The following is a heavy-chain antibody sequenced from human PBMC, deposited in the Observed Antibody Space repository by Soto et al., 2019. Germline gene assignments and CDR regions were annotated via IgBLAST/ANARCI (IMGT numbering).Heavy chain of an antibody. CDR1: GFSLTTSGVG. CDR2: IYWDDDK. V-gene: IGHV2-5*02. CDR3: AHRVLRTVFGLVTTTAIYFDF. Sequence: QITLNESGPTVVRPTETLTLTCRFSGFSLTTSGVGVGWIRQSPGKAPEWLALIYWDDDKRYRASLKSRLTITKDTSKNQVVLTVSDLDPTDTATYYCAHRVLRTVFGLVTTTAIYFDFWGQGTPFAVSS. J-gene: IGHJ4*02. D-gene: IGHD3-3*01.